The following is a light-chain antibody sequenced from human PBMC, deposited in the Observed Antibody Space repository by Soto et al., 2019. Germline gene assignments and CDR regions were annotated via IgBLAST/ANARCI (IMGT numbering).Light chain of an antibody. CDR2: GNN. V-gene: IGLV1-40*01. CDR1: SSNIGAGYG. Sequence: QAVLTQPPSVSGAPGQTVTISCTGSSSNIGAGYGVHWYQQLPGTAPKLLIYGNNNRPSGVPDRFSGSKSGTSASLAITGLQADDEADYYCQTYDSLSNSEVFGGGTKLTVL. CDR3: QTYDSLSNSEV. J-gene: IGLJ2*01.